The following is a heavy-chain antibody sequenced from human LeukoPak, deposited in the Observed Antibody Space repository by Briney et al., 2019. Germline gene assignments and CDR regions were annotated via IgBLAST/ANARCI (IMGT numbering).Heavy chain of an antibody. J-gene: IGHJ4*02. CDR2: IRYDVSNK. CDR1: GFTFSSYG. V-gene: IGHV3-30*02. Sequence: GGSLRLSCAASGFTFSSYGMHWVRQAPGKGLEWVAFIRYDVSNKYYADSVKGRFTISRDNSKNTLYLQMNSLRDEDTAVYYCAKDSGWILFDDWGQGTLVTVSS. D-gene: IGHD2-2*03. CDR3: AKDSGWILFDD.